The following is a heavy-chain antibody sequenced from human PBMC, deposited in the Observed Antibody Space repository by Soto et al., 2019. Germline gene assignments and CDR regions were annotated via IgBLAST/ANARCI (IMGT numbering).Heavy chain of an antibody. CDR3: GRVAAPRGGDWFDP. Sequence: QVQLVQSGAEVKKPGASVKVSCKASGYTFTGYYMHWVRQAPGQGLEWMGWINPNSGGTNYAQKFRGRVPMTGDTSIRKAYMGRGRLRSDDRAGYYGGRVAAPRGGDWFDPGGQGPLVTVSS. V-gene: IGHV1-2*02. J-gene: IGHJ5*02. CDR2: INPNSGGT. D-gene: IGHD3-16*01. CDR1: GYTFTGYY.